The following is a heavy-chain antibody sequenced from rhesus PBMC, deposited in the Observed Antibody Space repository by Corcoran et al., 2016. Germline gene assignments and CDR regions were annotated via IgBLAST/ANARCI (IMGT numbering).Heavy chain of an antibody. D-gene: IGHD6-31*01. CDR2: FYGSGGRT. CDR1: GGSINANYY. V-gene: IGHV4S7*01. J-gene: IGHJ5-2*02. Sequence: QVLLQESGPGLVKPSETLSLRCAVSGGSINANYYWNVIRPPPGKGLGWSGNFYGSGGRTSYNPSLQSRVTISKDTSKSQFSLKLNSVTAADTAVYYCVRKSIIAAGALDVWGRGVLVIFSS. CDR3: VRKSIIAAGALDV.